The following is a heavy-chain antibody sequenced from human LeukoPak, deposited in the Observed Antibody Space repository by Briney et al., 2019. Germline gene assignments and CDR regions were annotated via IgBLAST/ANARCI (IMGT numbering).Heavy chain of an antibody. CDR2: IYYSGST. CDR1: GGSISSYY. Sequence: SETLSLTCTVSGGSISSYYWSWIRQPPGKGLEWIGYIYYSGSTYYNPSLKSRVTISVDTSKNQFSLKLSSVTAADTAVYYCATPQGRGYSGYDSDSYYYYYGMDVWGQGTTVTVSS. J-gene: IGHJ6*02. CDR3: ATPQGRGYSGYDSDSYYYYYGMDV. V-gene: IGHV4-59*04. D-gene: IGHD5-12*01.